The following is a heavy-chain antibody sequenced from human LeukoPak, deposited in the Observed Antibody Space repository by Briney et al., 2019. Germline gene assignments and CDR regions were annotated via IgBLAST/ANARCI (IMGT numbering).Heavy chain of an antibody. CDR1: GFTFSSYW. V-gene: IGHV3-7*01. CDR2: IKQDGSEK. J-gene: IGHJ4*02. CDR3: TRDGGRKDDY. D-gene: IGHD2-15*01. Sequence: GGSLRLSCTASGFTFSSYWMTWVRQAPGKGLEWVANIKQDGSEKYYVDSVKGRFTISRDNAKNSLYLQMNSLRAEDTAVYYSTRDGGRKDDYWGQETLVTVSS.